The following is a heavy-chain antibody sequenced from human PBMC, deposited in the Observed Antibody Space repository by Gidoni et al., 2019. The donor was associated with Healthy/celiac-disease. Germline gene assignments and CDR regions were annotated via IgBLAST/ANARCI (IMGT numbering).Heavy chain of an antibody. CDR1: GFTLDDYT. J-gene: IGHJ6*02. Sequence: EVQLVESGGVVVQPGGSLRLSCAASGFTLDDYTMHWVRQAPGQGLAWVSLIGWDGGSTYYSDSVKGRFTISRDNSKNSLYLQMNSLRTEDTALYYCAKDMRGSYHPDYGMDVWGQGTTVTVSS. D-gene: IGHD1-26*01. V-gene: IGHV3-43*01. CDR2: IGWDGGST. CDR3: AKDMRGSYHPDYGMDV.